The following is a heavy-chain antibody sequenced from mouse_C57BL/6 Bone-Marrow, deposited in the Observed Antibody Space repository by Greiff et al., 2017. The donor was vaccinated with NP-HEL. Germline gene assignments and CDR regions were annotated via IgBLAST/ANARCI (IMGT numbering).Heavy chain of an antibody. CDR3: AGRLLRKTYYFDC. V-gene: IGHV1-64*01. J-gene: IGHJ2*01. Sequence: QVQLQQPGAELVKPGASVKLSCKASGYTFTSYWMHWVKQRPGQGLEWIGMIHPNSGSTNYNEKLKSKATLTVAKSSSTAYMQLSSLTSGDSAVYYCAGRLLRKTYYFDCWGKGTTLTVSS. CDR2: IHPNSGST. D-gene: IGHD2-3*01. CDR1: GYTFTSYW.